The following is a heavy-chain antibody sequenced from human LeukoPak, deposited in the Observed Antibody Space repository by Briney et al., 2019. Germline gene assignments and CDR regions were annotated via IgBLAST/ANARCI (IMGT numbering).Heavy chain of an antibody. J-gene: IGHJ4*02. Sequence: PGRSLRLSCAASGFTFSSYAMHWVRQAPGKGLEWVAVISYDGSNKYYADSVKGRFTISRDNSKNTLYLQMNSLRAEDTAVYYCARVIYSSGSAIDYWGQGTLVTISS. CDR3: ARVIYSSGSAIDY. D-gene: IGHD6-19*01. CDR2: ISYDGSNK. CDR1: GFTFSSYA. V-gene: IGHV3-30-3*01.